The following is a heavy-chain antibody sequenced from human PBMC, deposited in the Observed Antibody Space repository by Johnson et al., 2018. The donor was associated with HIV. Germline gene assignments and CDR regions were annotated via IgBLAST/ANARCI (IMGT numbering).Heavy chain of an antibody. CDR1: GFTFSGSA. V-gene: IGHV3-73*02. CDR2: IGTKSDNYAT. Sequence: VQLVESGGDLVQPGGSVKLSCEGSGFTFSGSAMHWVRQSPGKGLEWVGHIGTKSDNYATEYAASLKGRLIVPRDDSKNTASPQMNSLKIEDTAVYYCARRTLGGYCPKGICPINAFDVWGQGTTVTVAS. J-gene: IGHJ3*01. D-gene: IGHD2-8*01. CDR3: ARRTLGGYCPKGICPINAFDV.